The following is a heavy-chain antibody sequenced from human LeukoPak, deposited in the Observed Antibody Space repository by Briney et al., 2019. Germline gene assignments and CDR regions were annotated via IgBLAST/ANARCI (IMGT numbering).Heavy chain of an antibody. CDR3: ARQAPDGWYDY. CDR1: GGSISSYY. V-gene: IGHV4-59*08. CDR2: IYYSGST. J-gene: IGHJ4*02. D-gene: IGHD6-19*01. Sequence: SETLSLTCTVSGGSISSYYWSWIRQPPGKGLEWIGYIYYSGSTNYNPSLKSRVTISVDTSKNQFSLKLSSVTAADTAVYYCARQAPDGWYDYWGQGTLVTVSS.